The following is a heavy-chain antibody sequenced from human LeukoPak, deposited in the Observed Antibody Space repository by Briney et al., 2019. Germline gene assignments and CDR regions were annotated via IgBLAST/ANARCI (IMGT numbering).Heavy chain of an antibody. CDR2: INHSGST. CDR1: GGSFSGYY. J-gene: IGHJ6*02. CDR3: ARGIGYSSSWTRGYYSYYGMDV. D-gene: IGHD6-13*01. Sequence: SETLSLTCAVYGGSFSGYYWSWIRQPPGKGLDWIGEINHSGSTSYNPSLKSRVTISVDTSKNQFSLKLSSVTAADTALYHCARGIGYSSSWTRGYYSYYGMDVWGQGTTVTVSS. V-gene: IGHV4-34*01.